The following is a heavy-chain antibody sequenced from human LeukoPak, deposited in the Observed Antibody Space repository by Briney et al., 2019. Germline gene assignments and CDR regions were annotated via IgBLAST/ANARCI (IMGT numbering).Heavy chain of an antibody. CDR2: VYYSRRP. CDR3: ARDRIAGGMDV. Sequence: SETLSLTYSVSGGSINRYQWSWIRPPPGKGLEWMRNVYYSRRPNYNPALKNQVTIPVDTSKNQFALKLSSVTAAGTAMYYCARDRIAGGMDVWGQGTTVTVSS. CDR1: GGSINRYQ. D-gene: IGHD6-13*01. J-gene: IGHJ6*02. V-gene: IGHV4-59*01.